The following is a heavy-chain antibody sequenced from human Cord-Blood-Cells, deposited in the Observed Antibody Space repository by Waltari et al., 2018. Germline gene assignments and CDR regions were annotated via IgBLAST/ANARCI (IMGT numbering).Heavy chain of an antibody. CDR1: GGTFSSSA. CDR2: IIPIFGAA. V-gene: IGHV1-69*01. Sequence: QVQLLQSGAEVKKPGSSVKVSCKASGGTFSSSAISWVRQAPGQGLEWMGGIIPIFGAAKYAQKGQGRVTMTADESTSTDYMELSSLRSEDTAVYYCERQAYCGGDCYDAVDIWGQGTMVTVSS. CDR3: ERQAYCGGDCYDAVDI. D-gene: IGHD2-21*01. J-gene: IGHJ3*02.